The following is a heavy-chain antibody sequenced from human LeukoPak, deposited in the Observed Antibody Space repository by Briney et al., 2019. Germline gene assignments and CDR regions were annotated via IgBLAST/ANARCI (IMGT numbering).Heavy chain of an antibody. D-gene: IGHD2-15*01. V-gene: IGHV1-69*05. CDR3: ARGGTSNTDAFDI. CDR2: IIPIFGTA. J-gene: IGHJ3*02. Sequence: ASVKVSCKASGGTFSSYAISWVRQAPGQGLEWMGRIIPIFGTANYAQKFQGRVTITTDESTSTAYMELSSLRSEDTAVYYCARGGTSNTDAFDIWGQGTMVTVSS. CDR1: GGTFSSYA.